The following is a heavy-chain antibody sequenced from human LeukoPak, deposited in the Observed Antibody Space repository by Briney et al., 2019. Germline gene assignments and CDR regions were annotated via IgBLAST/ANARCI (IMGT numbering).Heavy chain of an antibody. J-gene: IGHJ4*02. Sequence: PGGSLRLSCAASGFTFSSYWMSWARQAPGKGLQWVASIEQDGSASYYVDSVKGRFTISRDNAKNSVYLQMNSLRAEDTAVYYCAKGPAKGSPYYFDYWGQGTLVTVSS. CDR1: GFTFSSYW. D-gene: IGHD4/OR15-4a*01. CDR2: IEQDGSAS. V-gene: IGHV3-7*05. CDR3: AKGPAKGSPYYFDY.